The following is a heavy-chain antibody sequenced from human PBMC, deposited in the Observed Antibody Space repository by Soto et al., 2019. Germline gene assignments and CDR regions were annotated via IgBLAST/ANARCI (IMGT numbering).Heavy chain of an antibody. J-gene: IGHJ3*01. CDR1: GGSISSYY. CDR3: ARLYGLDAFDF. Sequence: QVQLQESGPGLVKPSETLSLTCTVSGGSISSYYWSWIRQPPGKGLEWIGYIFYSGSTNYNPSLKSRVTLSVDTSKNQFSLKLRSVTAADTAVYYCARLYGLDAFDFWGQGTMVTVSS. CDR2: IFYSGST. D-gene: IGHD3-16*02. V-gene: IGHV4-59*08.